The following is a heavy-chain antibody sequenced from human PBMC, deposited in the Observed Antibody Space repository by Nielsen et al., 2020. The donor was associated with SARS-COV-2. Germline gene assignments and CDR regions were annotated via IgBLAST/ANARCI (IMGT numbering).Heavy chain of an antibody. D-gene: IGHD3-10*01. J-gene: IGHJ6*02. CDR3: ARVFRGRGEYGMDV. Sequence: GESLKISCAASGFTFSSYAMSWVRQAPGKGLEWVSAISGSGGSTYYADSVKGRFTISRDNAKNSLYLQMNSLRAEDTAVYYCARVFRGRGEYGMDVWGQGTTVTVSS. CDR2: ISGSGGST. CDR1: GFTFSSYA. V-gene: IGHV3-23*01.